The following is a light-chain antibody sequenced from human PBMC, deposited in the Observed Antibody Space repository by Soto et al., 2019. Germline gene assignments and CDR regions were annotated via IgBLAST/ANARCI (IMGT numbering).Light chain of an antibody. J-gene: IGKJ4*01. CDR3: QQSYSTPT. CDR1: QNINIY. Sequence: DIQMTQSPSSLSASVGDRVTITCRASQNINIYLNWYQKKPGKVPMLLISAASSLQSGFPSRFGGSGFGTDFTLTISSLQPEDFASYYCQQSYSTPTFGGGTKVEIK. CDR2: AAS. V-gene: IGKV1-39*01.